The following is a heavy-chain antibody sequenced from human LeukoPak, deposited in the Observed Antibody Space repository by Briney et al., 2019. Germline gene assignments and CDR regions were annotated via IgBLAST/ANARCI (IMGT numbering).Heavy chain of an antibody. J-gene: IGHJ4*02. CDR3: TRGRYDEGPNYFDY. CDR2: INPNSGGT. Sequence: ASVKVSCKASGYTFTAYYMHWVRQAPGQGLEWMGWINPNSGGTNYAQKFQGRVTMTRDTSISTAHMELDGLRYDDTAVYYCTRGRYDEGPNYFDYWGQGTLVTVSS. D-gene: IGHD3-3*01. CDR1: GYTFTAYY. V-gene: IGHV1-2*02.